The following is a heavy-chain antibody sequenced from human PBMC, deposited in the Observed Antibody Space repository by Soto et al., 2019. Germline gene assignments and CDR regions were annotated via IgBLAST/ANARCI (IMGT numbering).Heavy chain of an antibody. CDR2: INHVATT. J-gene: IGHJ4*02. D-gene: IGHD3-22*01. V-gene: IGHV4-34*01. Sequence: VQLQQWGAGLLKPSETLSLTCEVSGGSFGGYYWSWIRQPPGKGLEWIGEINHVATTNYNPSLTIRSTISLDMSKNQFSLKLTSVTAADTAVYYCARHYYDSTGYYRSPLGDWGQGTLVTVSS. CDR1: GGSFGGYY. CDR3: ARHYYDSTGYYRSPLGD.